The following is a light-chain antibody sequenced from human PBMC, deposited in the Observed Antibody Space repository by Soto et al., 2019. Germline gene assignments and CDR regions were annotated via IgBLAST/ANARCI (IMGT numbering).Light chain of an antibody. J-gene: IGLJ1*01. CDR1: SSDVGGYNY. V-gene: IGLV2-11*01. Sequence: QSALTQPRSVSGSPGQSVTISCTGASSDVGGYNYVSWYQQYPGKAPKLIVYDVSRRASAVPDRFSGSKSANTASLTISGLQADDEADYYCSSYAGTYTYVFGTGTKLTVL. CDR3: SSYAGTYTYV. CDR2: DVS.